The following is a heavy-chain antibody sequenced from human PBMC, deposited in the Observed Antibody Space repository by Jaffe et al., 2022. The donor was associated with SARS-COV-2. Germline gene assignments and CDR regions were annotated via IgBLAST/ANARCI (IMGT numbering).Heavy chain of an antibody. J-gene: IGHJ4*02. CDR2: IYYSGST. V-gene: IGHV4-59*01. D-gene: IGHD6-13*01. Sequence: QVQLQESGPGLVKPSETLSLTCTVSGGSISSYYWSWIRQPPGKGLEWIGYIYYSGSTNYNPSLKSRVTISVDTSKNQFSLKLSSVTAADTAVYYCASYLQEGSSSWSTGTFDYWGQGTLVTVSS. CDR3: ASYLQEGSSSWSTGTFDY. CDR1: GGSISSYY.